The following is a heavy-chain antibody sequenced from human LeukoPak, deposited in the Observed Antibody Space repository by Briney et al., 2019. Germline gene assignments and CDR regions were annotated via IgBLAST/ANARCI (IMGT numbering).Heavy chain of an antibody. CDR1: GFIFRDYG. J-gene: IGHJ4*02. D-gene: IGHD3-10*01. CDR2: IWSDGSNK. V-gene: IGHV3-33*06. CDR3: AKDKWFGGGGDY. Sequence: PGTSLRLSCAASGFIFRDYGMHWVRQAPGKGLEWVAVIWSDGSNKYYADSVKGRFTISRDNSKNTLYLQMNSLRAEDTAVYYCAKDKWFGGGGDYWGQGTLVTVSS.